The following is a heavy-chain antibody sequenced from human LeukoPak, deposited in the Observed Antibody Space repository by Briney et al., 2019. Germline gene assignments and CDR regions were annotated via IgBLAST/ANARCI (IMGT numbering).Heavy chain of an antibody. CDR2: IYYSRST. J-gene: IGHJ2*01. D-gene: IGHD3-22*01. V-gene: IGHV4-31*03. Sequence: SETLSLTCTVSGGSISSGGYYWSWIRQHPGKGLEWIGYIYYSRSTYYNPSLKSRVTISVDTSKNQFSLKLSSVTAADTAVYYCARDPKDSSGYRNWYFDLWGRGTLVTVSS. CDR3: ARDPKDSSGYRNWYFDL. CDR1: GGSISSGGYY.